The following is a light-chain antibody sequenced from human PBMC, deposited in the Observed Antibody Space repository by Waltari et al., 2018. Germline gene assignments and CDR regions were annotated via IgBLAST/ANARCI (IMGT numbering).Light chain of an antibody. V-gene: IGLV3-21*02. CDR1: HIEAKR. CDR2: DDS. Sequence: SYVLTQPHSVSVAPGQTARITCGGDHIEAKRVHCDQQKPGQAPVVVVFDDSDRPSGIPERFSGANSGNTATLTISRVEGGDEADYFCQVWDSSGDLLVIFGGGTKLTVL. CDR3: QVWDSSGDLLVI. J-gene: IGLJ2*01.